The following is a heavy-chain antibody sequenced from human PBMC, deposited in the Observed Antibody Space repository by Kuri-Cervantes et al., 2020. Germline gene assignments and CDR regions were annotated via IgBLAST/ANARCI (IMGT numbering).Heavy chain of an antibody. J-gene: IGHJ4*02. CDR1: GFTFSSYW. D-gene: IGHD1/OR15-1a*01. V-gene: IGHV3-7*01. CDR2: IKQDGSGK. Sequence: LSLTCAASGFTFSSYWMSWVRQAPGKGLEWVANIKQDGSGKYYVDSVKGRFTISRDNAKNSLYLQMNSLRAEDTAVYYCARIREQGRIDYWGQGTLVTVSS. CDR3: ARIREQGRIDY.